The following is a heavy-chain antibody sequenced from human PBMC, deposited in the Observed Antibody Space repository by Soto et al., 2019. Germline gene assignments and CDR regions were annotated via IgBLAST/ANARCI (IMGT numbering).Heavy chain of an antibody. D-gene: IGHD2-15*01. CDR2: IVVGSGHT. Sequence: QMQLVQSGPEVKKPGTSVKVSCKASGCTFTSSAMQWVRQARGQRLEWIGWIVVGSGHTNYAQKFQERVTITRDMSTSTAYMELSSLRSEDTAVYYCASDSRYCSGGNCEDYWGQGTLVTVSS. CDR1: GCTFTSSA. J-gene: IGHJ4*02. V-gene: IGHV1-58*02. CDR3: ASDSRYCSGGNCEDY.